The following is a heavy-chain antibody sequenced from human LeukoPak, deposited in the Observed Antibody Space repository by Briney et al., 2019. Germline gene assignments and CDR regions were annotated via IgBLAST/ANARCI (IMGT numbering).Heavy chain of an antibody. CDR1: GFTFSNYA. CDR2: VSGSGGRT. CDR3: AKAPPYYDSSGPSEY. Sequence: PGGSLRLSCAASGFTFSNYAMTWVRQAPGKGLERVSAVSGSGGRTFYADSVEGRFTISRDNSKNTLYLQINSLRAEDTAVYYCAKAPPYYDSSGPSEYWGQGTLVTVSS. D-gene: IGHD3-22*01. V-gene: IGHV3-23*01. J-gene: IGHJ4*02.